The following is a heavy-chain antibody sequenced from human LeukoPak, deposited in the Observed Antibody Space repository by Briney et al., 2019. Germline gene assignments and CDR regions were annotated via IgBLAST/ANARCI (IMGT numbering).Heavy chain of an antibody. Sequence: GGSLRLSCAASGFTFSNYWMTWVRQAPGKGLEWVANIKPDGSEKYYVDSVKGRFTISRDNAKNSLYLQMNSLRAEDTAVYYCASSSQQLVPDAFDIWGQGTMVTVSS. CDR1: GFTFSNYW. J-gene: IGHJ3*02. V-gene: IGHV3-7*01. CDR3: ASSSQQLVPDAFDI. D-gene: IGHD6-13*01. CDR2: IKPDGSEK.